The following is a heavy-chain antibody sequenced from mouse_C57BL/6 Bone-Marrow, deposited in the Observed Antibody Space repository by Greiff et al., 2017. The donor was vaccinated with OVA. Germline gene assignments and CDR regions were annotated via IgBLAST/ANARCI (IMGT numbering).Heavy chain of an antibody. V-gene: IGHV7-1*01. Sequence: DVMLVESGGGLVQSGRSLRLSCATSGFTFSDFYMEWVRQAPGKGLEWIAASRNKANDYTTEYSASVKGRFIVSRDTSQSILYLQMNALRAEDTAIYYCARDAFGSSYAMDYWGQGTSVTVSS. D-gene: IGHD1-1*01. CDR2: SRNKANDYTT. J-gene: IGHJ4*01. CDR3: ARDAFGSSYAMDY. CDR1: GFTFSDFY.